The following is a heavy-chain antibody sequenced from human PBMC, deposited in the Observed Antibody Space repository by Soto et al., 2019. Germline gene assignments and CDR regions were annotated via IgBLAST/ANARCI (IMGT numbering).Heavy chain of an antibody. CDR3: GRDLLFFFLLVPPPSLMYF. V-gene: IGHV1-18*01. D-gene: IGHD2-2*01. CDR1: GYTFTSYG. J-gene: IGHJ6*03. CDR2: ISAYNGNT. Sequence: GASVKVSCKASGYTFTSYGISWVRQAPGQGLEWMGWISAYNGNTNYAQKLQGRVTMTTDTSTSTAYMELRSLRSDDTAVYYRGRDLLFFFLLVPPPSLMYFCSKGSSVTVSS.